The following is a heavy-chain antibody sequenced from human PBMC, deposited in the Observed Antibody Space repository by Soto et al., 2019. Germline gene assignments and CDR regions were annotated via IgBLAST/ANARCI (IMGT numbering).Heavy chain of an antibody. D-gene: IGHD2-8*02. CDR1: GFTCSSYD. Sequence: EVQMLESGGGLVQPGGSLRLSCAASGFTCSSYDTSWVRQAPGKGLEWVSTILVGGSTHYPDSVKGRFTISRDNSKNTVFLQMNSLTAGDTAVYYCAKATATGGGAFDICGQGTMVTVSS. CDR3: AKATATGGGAFDI. CDR2: ILVGGST. J-gene: IGHJ3*02. V-gene: IGHV3-23*01.